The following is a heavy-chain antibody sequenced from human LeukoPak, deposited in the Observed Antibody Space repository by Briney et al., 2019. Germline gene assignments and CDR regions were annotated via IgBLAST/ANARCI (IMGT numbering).Heavy chain of an antibody. V-gene: IGHV4-59*01. CDR2: IYYSGST. Sequence: SETLSLTCTVSGGSISSYYWSWIRQPPGKGLEWIGYIYYSGSTNYNPSLKSRVTISVDTSKNQFPLKLSSVTAADTAVYYCARRSGSYYYYYGMDVWGQGTTVTVSS. D-gene: IGHD3-10*01. J-gene: IGHJ6*02. CDR1: GGSISSYY. CDR3: ARRSGSYYYYYGMDV.